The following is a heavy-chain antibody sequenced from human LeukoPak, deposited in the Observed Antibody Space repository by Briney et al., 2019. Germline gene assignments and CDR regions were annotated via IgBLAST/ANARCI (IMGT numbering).Heavy chain of an antibody. CDR2: IYYTGST. V-gene: IGHV4-59*07. CDR3: ARAGGWHFDY. CDR1: AGFISIYY. Sequence: SDTQSLTCTVSAGFISIYYGSWIRQPPGKGLEWIGYIYYTGSTNYNPSLKSRVTISVDTSNNQFSLKLSSVTAADTAVYYCARAGGWHFDYWGQGTLVTVSS. J-gene: IGHJ4*02. D-gene: IGHD6-19*01.